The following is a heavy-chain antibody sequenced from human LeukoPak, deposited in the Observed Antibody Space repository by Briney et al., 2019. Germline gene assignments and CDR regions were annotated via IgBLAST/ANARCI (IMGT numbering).Heavy chain of an antibody. J-gene: IGHJ4*02. CDR1: GFTFSSYS. D-gene: IGHD6-13*01. CDR3: AKSDAAIDPSGYSSSWYLD. V-gene: IGHV3-30*02. CDR2: IRYDGSNK. Sequence: GGSLRLSCAASGFTFSSYSMNWVRQAPGKGLEWVAFIRYDGSNKYYADSVRGRFTISRDNSKNTLYLQMNSLRAEDTAVYYCAKSDAAIDPSGYSSSWYLDWGQGTLVTVSS.